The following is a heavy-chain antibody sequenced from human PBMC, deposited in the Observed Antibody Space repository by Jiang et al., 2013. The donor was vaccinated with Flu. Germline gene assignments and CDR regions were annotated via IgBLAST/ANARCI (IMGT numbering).Heavy chain of an antibody. CDR2: INPSDGST. V-gene: IGHV1-46*04. CDR1: GYTFTRYY. CDR3: ATFAGSTGVFDY. Sequence: SCKASGYTFTRYYIHWVRQAPGQGLEWMGIINPSDGSTSYAQKLQGRVTMTRDTSTSTVYMELSSLRSEDTAVYYCATFAGSTGVFDYWGQGALVTVSS. J-gene: IGHJ4*02.